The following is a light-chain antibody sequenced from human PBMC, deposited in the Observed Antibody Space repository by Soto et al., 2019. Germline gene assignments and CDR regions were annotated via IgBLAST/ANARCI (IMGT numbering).Light chain of an antibody. CDR1: QSVSSY. Sequence: EIVLTQSPATLSLSPGERATLSCRASQSVSSYLAWYQQKPGQAPRLLIYDASNRATGIPARFSGSGSGTDFTLSISRLEPEDFAVYYCQQYASSPLLTFGGGTKVDI. J-gene: IGKJ4*01. CDR3: QQYASSPLLT. V-gene: IGKV3-11*01. CDR2: DAS.